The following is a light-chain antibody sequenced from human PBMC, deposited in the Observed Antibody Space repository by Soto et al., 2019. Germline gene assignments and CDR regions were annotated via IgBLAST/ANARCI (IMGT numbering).Light chain of an antibody. CDR3: QQYNSNPPWT. V-gene: IGKV1-5*01. J-gene: IGKJ1*01. CDR1: QSISHL. CDR2: DAS. Sequence: DIQMTQSPSTLSTSVGDRVTITCRASQSISHLLAWYQQKPGKAPNLLIYDASTLYSGVPSRFSGSGSGTEFTLTITSLQPDDFATYYCQQYNSNPPWTFGQGTKVE.